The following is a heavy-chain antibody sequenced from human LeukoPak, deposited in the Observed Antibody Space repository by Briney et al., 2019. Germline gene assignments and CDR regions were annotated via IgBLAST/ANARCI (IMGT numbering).Heavy chain of an antibody. CDR3: ARARARDGYNPTFDY. J-gene: IGHJ4*02. CDR1: GFTFSSYW. V-gene: IGHV3-74*01. CDR2: INSDGSST. Sequence: GGSLRLSCAASGFTFSSYWMHWVRQAPGKGLVWVSRINSDGSSTSYADSVKGRFTISRDNAKNTLYLQMNSLRAEDTAVYYCARARARDGYNPTFDYWGQGTLVTVSS. D-gene: IGHD5-24*01.